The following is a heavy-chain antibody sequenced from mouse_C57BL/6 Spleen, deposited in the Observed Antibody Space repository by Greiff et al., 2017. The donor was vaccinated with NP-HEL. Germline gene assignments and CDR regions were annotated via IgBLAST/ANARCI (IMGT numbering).Heavy chain of an antibody. D-gene: IGHD3-2*02. CDR1: GYAFTNYL. Sequence: QVQLQQSGAELVRPGTSVKVSCKASGYAFTNYLIEWVKQRPGQGLEWIGVINPGSGGTNYNEKFKGKATPTADKSSSTAYMQLSSLTSEDSAVYFCARSGDSSGYLDYWGQGTTLTVSS. CDR3: ARSGDSSGYLDY. J-gene: IGHJ2*01. CDR2: INPGSGGT. V-gene: IGHV1-54*01.